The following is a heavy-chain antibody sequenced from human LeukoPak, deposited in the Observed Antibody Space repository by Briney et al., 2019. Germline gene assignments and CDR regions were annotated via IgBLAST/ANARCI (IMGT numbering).Heavy chain of an antibody. Sequence: ASVKVSCKASGYTFTGYYMHWVRQAPGQGLEWMGWINPNSGGTNYAQKLQGRVTMTRDTSISTAYMELSRLRSDDTAVYYCASPGGQGSGSYSTLYYYYYGMDVWGQGTTVTVSS. CDR1: GYTFTGYY. D-gene: IGHD3-10*01. CDR2: INPNSGGT. CDR3: ASPGGQGSGSYSTLYYYYYGMDV. V-gene: IGHV1-2*02. J-gene: IGHJ6*02.